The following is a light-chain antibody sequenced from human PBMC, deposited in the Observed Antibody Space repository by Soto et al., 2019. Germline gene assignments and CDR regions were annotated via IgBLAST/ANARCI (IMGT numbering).Light chain of an antibody. CDR2: AAS. V-gene: IGKV1-8*01. CDR3: QQYYSYPGT. Sequence: IRMTQSPSSLSASTGDRVTITCRASQGISSYLAWYQQKPGKAPKLLIYAASTLQSGVPSRFSGSGSVTDFTLTISCLQSEDFATYYCQQYYSYPGTFGPGTKVDIK. CDR1: QGISSY. J-gene: IGKJ3*01.